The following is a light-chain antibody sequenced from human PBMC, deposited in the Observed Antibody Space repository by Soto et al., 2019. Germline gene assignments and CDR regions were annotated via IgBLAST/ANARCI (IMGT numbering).Light chain of an antibody. CDR2: DAS. CDR1: LSVSVY. V-gene: IGKV3-11*01. CDR3: QQYGSSGT. J-gene: IGKJ1*01. Sequence: VVFTQSAATLSLSPGERATLSCRTSLSVSVYLDWYQQKPGQAPRLLISDASNRATGIPARFSGSGSGTDFTLTISRLEPEDFAVYYCQQYGSSGTFGQGTKVDI.